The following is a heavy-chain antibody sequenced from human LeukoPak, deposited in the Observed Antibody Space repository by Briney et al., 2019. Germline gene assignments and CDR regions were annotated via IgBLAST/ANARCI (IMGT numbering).Heavy chain of an antibody. Sequence: GGPLRLSCAASGFTFGSYAMSWVRQAPGKGLEWVSGISGSGGTTYYADSVKGRFTIFRDNSMNTLYLQMDSLRAEDTAVYYCAKDNSGSYSPSKFDHWGQGTLVTVSS. J-gene: IGHJ4*02. V-gene: IGHV3-23*01. CDR1: GFTFGSYA. CDR3: AKDNSGSYSPSKFDH. CDR2: ISGSGGTT. D-gene: IGHD3-10*01.